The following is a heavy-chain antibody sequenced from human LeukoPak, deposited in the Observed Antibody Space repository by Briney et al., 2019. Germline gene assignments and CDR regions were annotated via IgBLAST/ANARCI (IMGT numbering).Heavy chain of an antibody. Sequence: PSETLSLTCAIYGGSFNGYYWSWIRQPPGTGLEWIGDISKSGSTNYNPSLKSRVTISVDTPKNQFSLKLNSVTAADTAVYYCARKSAYSTSSGINYWGQGTLVTVSS. CDR1: GGSFNGYY. J-gene: IGHJ4*02. V-gene: IGHV4-34*01. D-gene: IGHD6-6*01. CDR3: ARKSAYSTSSGINY. CDR2: ISKSGST.